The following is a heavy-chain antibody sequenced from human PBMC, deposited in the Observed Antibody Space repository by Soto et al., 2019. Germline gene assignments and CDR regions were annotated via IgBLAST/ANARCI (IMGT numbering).Heavy chain of an antibody. CDR1: GGSVSSGSHY. Sequence: QVQLQESGPGLVKPSETLSLTCTVSGGSVSSGSHYWSWIRQPPGKGLEWIGYIYYSGSTNCNPSLKSRVTISVDTSKNQFSLKLSSVTAADTAVYYCARGGRYSGYDWGPPVSYFDYWGQGTLVTVSS. V-gene: IGHV4-61*01. D-gene: IGHD5-12*01. J-gene: IGHJ4*02. CDR2: IYYSGST. CDR3: ARGGRYSGYDWGPPVSYFDY.